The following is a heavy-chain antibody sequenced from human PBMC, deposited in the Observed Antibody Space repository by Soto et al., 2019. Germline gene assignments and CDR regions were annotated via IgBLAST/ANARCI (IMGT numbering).Heavy chain of an antibody. D-gene: IGHD1-26*01. Sequence: GGSLRLSCVGSGFSFDDTWIHWVRQAPGKGLVWVSRINGAAAVTNYADSVKGRFTVSRDNAKNTAFLHVNSLTDDDTAVYYCARGGAMGVDYWGQGTLVTVSS. CDR3: ARGGAMGVDY. CDR2: INGAAAVT. J-gene: IGHJ4*02. CDR1: GFSFDDTW. V-gene: IGHV3-74*01.